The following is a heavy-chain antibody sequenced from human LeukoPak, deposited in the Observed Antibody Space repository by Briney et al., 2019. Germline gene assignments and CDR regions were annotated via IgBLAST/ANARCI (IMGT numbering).Heavy chain of an antibody. Sequence: GASVKVSCKVSGYRLTELSIHWVRQAPGKGLEWMGSFDPEDVKTVYAQKFQGRVTMTEDTSTDTAYMKLSSLLSDDTAVYYCATLGERDDRRLVPYYWGQGTLVTVSS. V-gene: IGHV1-24*01. D-gene: IGHD6-19*01. J-gene: IGHJ4*02. CDR2: FDPEDVKT. CDR1: GYRLTELS. CDR3: ATLGERDDRRLVPYY.